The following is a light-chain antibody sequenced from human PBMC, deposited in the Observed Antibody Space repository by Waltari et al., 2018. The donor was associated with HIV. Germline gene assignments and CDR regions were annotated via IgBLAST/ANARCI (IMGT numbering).Light chain of an antibody. Sequence: QSSLTHPASVSGSPGTSITISCTGTSSDLGVYNYVSWYQQHPGKAPTLMIYDFSNRASGVSNRLSGSKSGHTASLFIAGRQGGDVADYYCSSYTAGSKLIFGGGTKLTVL. J-gene: IGLJ2*01. V-gene: IGLV2-14*03. CDR3: SSYTAGSKLI. CDR2: DFS. CDR1: SSDLGVYNY.